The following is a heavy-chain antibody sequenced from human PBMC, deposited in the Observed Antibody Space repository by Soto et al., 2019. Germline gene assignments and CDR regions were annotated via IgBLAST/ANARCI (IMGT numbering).Heavy chain of an antibody. V-gene: IGHV3-23*01. D-gene: IGHD6-13*01. CDR1: GFTFSSYA. J-gene: IGHJ5*02. CDR2: ISGSGGTT. CDR3: AKNGRAAAMYNWFDP. Sequence: EVQLLESGGGLVQPGGSLRLSCKGPGFTFSSYAMNWVRQAPGKGLECVSTISGSGGTTYYADSVKGRFTISRDNSKNTLYLQMSSLRAEDTAVYYCAKNGRAAAMYNWFDPWGQGTLVTVSS.